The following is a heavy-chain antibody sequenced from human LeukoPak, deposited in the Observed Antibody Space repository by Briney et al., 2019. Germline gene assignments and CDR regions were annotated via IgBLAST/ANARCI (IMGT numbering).Heavy chain of an antibody. D-gene: IGHD6-19*01. V-gene: IGHV1-3*01. Sequence: ASVKVSCKASGYTFTSYAMHWVRQAPGQRLEWMGWINAGNGNTKYSQKFQGRVTITRDTSASTAYMELSSLRSEDTAVYYCAREYSSGWYWFDPWGQGTLVTVSS. CDR2: INAGNGNT. J-gene: IGHJ5*02. CDR1: GYTFTSYA. CDR3: AREYSSGWYWFDP.